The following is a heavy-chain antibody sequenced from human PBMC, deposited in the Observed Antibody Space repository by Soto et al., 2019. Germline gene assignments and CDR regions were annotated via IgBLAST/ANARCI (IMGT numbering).Heavy chain of an antibody. V-gene: IGHV4-4*07. D-gene: IGHD3-3*01. Sequence: SEPLSLTCTVSGGSISSYYWSWIRQPAGKGLEWIGRIYTSGSTNYNPSLKSRVTMSVDTSKNQFSLKLSSVTAADTAVYYCAQEWGDFWSGLFPWGQGTLVTVSS. CDR3: AQEWGDFWSGLFP. J-gene: IGHJ5*02. CDR1: GGSISSYY. CDR2: IYTSGST.